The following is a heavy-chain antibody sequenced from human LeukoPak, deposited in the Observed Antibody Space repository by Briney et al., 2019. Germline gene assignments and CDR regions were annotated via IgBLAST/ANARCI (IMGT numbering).Heavy chain of an antibody. Sequence: SETLSLTCTVSGGSISSHNWSWIRQPPGKGLEWIGYIYYSGSTNYKPSLKSRVTTSVDTSKNQFSLNLTSVTAADTAVYYCARHLDIAASGTFDYWGQGTLVTVSP. CDR2: IYYSGST. V-gene: IGHV4-59*08. CDR1: GGSISSHN. CDR3: ARHLDIAASGTFDY. J-gene: IGHJ4*02. D-gene: IGHD6-13*01.